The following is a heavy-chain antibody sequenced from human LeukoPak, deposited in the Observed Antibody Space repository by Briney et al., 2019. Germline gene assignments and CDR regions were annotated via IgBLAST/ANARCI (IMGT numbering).Heavy chain of an antibody. D-gene: IGHD3-9*01. V-gene: IGHV3-23*01. CDR2: ISGSGGST. CDR3: AKAQGEYTLTYFDWLPRPFDY. J-gene: IGHJ4*02. CDR1: GFTFSSYA. Sequence: GGSLRLSCAASGFTFSSYAMSWVRQAPGKGLEWVSVISGSGGSTYYADSVKGRFTISRDNSKNTLFLQMNSLRADDTAVYYCAKAQGEYTLTYFDWLPRPFDYWGQGTLVTVSS.